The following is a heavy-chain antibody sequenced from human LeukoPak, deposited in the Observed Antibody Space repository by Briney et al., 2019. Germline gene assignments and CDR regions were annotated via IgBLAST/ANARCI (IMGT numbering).Heavy chain of an antibody. V-gene: IGHV3-64D*09. CDR1: GFTFNTFF. CDR3: VKEAGRSGAFDI. D-gene: IGHD3-10*01. J-gene: IGHJ3*02. Sequence: PGGSLRLSCSASGFTFNTFFMHWVRQAPGKGLEYVSTISDNGATAHYSDSVRGRFTIPRDNSKNTLYLLMISLRTEDTAVYYCVKEAGRSGAFDIWGQGTMVTVSS. CDR2: ISDNGATA.